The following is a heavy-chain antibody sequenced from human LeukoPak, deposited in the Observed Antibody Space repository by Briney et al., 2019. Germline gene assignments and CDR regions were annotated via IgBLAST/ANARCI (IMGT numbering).Heavy chain of an antibody. V-gene: IGHV3-48*02. J-gene: IGHJ3*02. CDR1: GFTFSSYS. D-gene: IGHD2-21*01. Sequence: PGGSLRLSCAASGFTFSSYSMNWVRQAPGKGLEWVSYISSTSRSIYYAASVKGRFTISRDNAKNSLYLQMNSLRDEDTAVYYCARGLGYCGGDYYRAFDIWGQGTMVTVSS. CDR3: ARGLGYCGGDYYRAFDI. CDR2: ISSTSRSI.